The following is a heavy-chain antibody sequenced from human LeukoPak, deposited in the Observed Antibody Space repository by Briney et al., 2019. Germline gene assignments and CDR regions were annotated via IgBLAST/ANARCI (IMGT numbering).Heavy chain of an antibody. Sequence: ASETLSLTCTVSGGSLSPHYWSWLRQSPGKGLEWIGYIFHNGSPNYNPSLKSRVTISLDTSKNQFSLKLNSVTAADTAIYYCARETSRGDYSPDFWGQGTLVTVSS. J-gene: IGHJ4*02. CDR1: GGSLSPHY. CDR3: ARETSRGDYSPDF. D-gene: IGHD2-15*01. CDR2: IFHNGSP. V-gene: IGHV4-59*11.